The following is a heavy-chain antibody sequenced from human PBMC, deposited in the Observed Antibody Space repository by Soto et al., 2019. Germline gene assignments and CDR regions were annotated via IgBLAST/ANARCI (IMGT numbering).Heavy chain of an antibody. CDR3: ATDDYYYDSSGYKSDAFDI. CDR1: GFTFSSYA. D-gene: IGHD3-22*01. Sequence: GGSLRLSCAASGFTFSSYAMRWVRQAPGKGLEWVSAISGSGGSTYYADSVKGRFTISRDNSKNTLYLQMNSLRAEDTAVYYCATDDYYYDSSGYKSDAFDIWGQGTMVTVSS. V-gene: IGHV3-23*01. CDR2: ISGSGGST. J-gene: IGHJ3*02.